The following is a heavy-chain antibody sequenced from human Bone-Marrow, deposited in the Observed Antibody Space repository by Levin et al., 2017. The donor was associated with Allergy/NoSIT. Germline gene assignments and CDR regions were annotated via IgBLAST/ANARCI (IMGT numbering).Heavy chain of an antibody. J-gene: IGHJ4*02. CDR1: GFTFSSYW. Sequence: QSGGSLRLSCAASGFTFSSYWMHWVRQAPGKGLVWVSRISSDWSSTSYADSAKGRFTISRDNAKNTLFLQMNSLRAEDTAVYYCARDLAYDNFDYWGQGTLVTVSS. V-gene: IGHV3-74*01. CDR3: ARDLAYDNFDY. D-gene: IGHD3-9*01. CDR2: ISSDWSST.